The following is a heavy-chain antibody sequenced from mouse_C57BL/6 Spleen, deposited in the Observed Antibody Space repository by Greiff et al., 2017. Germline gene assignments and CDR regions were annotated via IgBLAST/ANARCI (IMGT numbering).Heavy chain of an antibody. V-gene: IGHV1-69*01. CDR2: IDPSDSYT. Sequence: QVQLQQPGAELVMPGASVKLSCKASGYTFTSYWMHWVQQRPGQGLEWIGVIDPSDSYTNYNHKFKGKSTLTVDKSSSAAYMQLSSLTSEDSAVYYCARKYYGSSGDYWGQGTTLTVSS. D-gene: IGHD1-1*01. J-gene: IGHJ2*01. CDR1: GYTFTSYW. CDR3: ARKYYGSSGDY.